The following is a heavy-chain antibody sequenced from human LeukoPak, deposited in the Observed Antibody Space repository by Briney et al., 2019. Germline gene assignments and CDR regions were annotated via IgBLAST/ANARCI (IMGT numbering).Heavy chain of an antibody. Sequence: SETLSLTCTVSGGSISSYYWSWIRQPPGKGLEWIGYIYYSGSTNYNPSLKSRVTISVDTYKNQFSLKLSSVTAADTAVYYCARLRGYSYGSFDYWGQGTLVTVSS. CDR3: ARLRGYSYGSFDY. V-gene: IGHV4-59*01. CDR1: GGSISSYY. J-gene: IGHJ4*02. CDR2: IYYSGST. D-gene: IGHD5-18*01.